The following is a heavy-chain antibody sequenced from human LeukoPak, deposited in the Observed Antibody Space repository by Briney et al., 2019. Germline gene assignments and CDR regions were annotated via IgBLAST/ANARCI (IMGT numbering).Heavy chain of an antibody. J-gene: IGHJ4*02. CDR3: ARGGSASGAPSSFDY. D-gene: IGHD1-26*01. V-gene: IGHV3-21*01. CDR1: GFTFSSYS. CDR2: VSSSSSYI. Sequence: GGSLRLSCAASGFTFSSYSMNWVRQAPGKGLEWVSSVSSSSSYIYYADSVKGRFTISRDNAKNSLYLQMNSLRAEDTAVYYFARGGSASGAPSSFDYWGQGTLVTVSS.